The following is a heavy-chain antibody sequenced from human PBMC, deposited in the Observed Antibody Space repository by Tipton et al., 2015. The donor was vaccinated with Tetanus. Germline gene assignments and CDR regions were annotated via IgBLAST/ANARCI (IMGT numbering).Heavy chain of an antibody. Sequence: SLRLSCAVSGLTVGINSMSWVRQAPGKGLEWVSVIYSGGSTYYGDSVKGRFTISRDNSKNTVYLQMNSLRADDTALYYCAPSRDSSGYFSTFWGQGTLVTVAS. V-gene: IGHV3-53*01. CDR3: APSRDSSGYFSTF. D-gene: IGHD3-22*01. J-gene: IGHJ4*02. CDR1: GLTVGINS. CDR2: IYSGGST.